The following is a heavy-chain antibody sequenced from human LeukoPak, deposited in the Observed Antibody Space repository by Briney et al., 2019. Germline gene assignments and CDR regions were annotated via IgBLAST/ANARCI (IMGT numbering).Heavy chain of an antibody. CDR1: GFTFSSYG. CDR3: AKERKIQLWLANDAFDI. V-gene: IGHV3-30*18. J-gene: IGHJ3*02. D-gene: IGHD5-18*01. CDR2: ISYDGSNK. Sequence: PGGSLRLSCAASGFTFSSYGMHWVRQAPGEGLEWVAVISYDGSNKFYADSLKGRFTISRDNSKNTLYLQLSSLRAEDTAVYYCAKERKIQLWLANDAFDIWGQGTMVTVSS.